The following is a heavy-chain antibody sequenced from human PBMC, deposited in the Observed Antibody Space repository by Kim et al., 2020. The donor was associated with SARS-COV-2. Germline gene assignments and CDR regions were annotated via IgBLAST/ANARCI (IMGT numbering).Heavy chain of an antibody. CDR1: SGSMTSYY. D-gene: IGHD6-25*01. Sequence: SETLSLTCSVFSGSMTSYYWSWIRQPPGKHPEYIGYVYFDGSANHISSNYNPSLKSRVTISIDTSNNQFSLKLTSVTSADTAVYYCARGTRGSGWPYYFDSWGQGTRVSVS. CDR3: ARGTRGSGWPYYFDS. J-gene: IGHJ4*02. CDR2: VYFDGSANHISS. V-gene: IGHV4-59*01.